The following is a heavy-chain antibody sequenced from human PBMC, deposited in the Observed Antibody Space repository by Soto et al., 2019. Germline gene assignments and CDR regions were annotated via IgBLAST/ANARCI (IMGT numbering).Heavy chain of an antibody. V-gene: IGHV1-2*02. Sequence: QVQLVQSGAEVKEPGDSVRVSCEASGYTFTAYYIHWVRQVPGQGLEWMGWINTKFGDTTYAQDFQGRVTMTSDMSISTVYVELSRLTSADTAIYYCARNMVYFYGPGSGNGHGVWGQGTTVTVFS. D-gene: IGHD3-10*01. J-gene: IGHJ6*02. CDR1: GYTFTAYY. CDR2: INTKFGDT. CDR3: ARNMVYFYGPGSGNGHGV.